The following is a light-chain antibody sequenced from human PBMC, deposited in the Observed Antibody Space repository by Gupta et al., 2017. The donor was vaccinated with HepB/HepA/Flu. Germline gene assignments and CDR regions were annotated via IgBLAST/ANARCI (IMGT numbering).Light chain of an antibody. CDR1: SLRGYY. J-gene: IGLJ2*01. Sequence: SSELTQDLAVSVVLGQTVRITCQGDSLRGYYATWYHKKPGKAPLLVIYGKNDRPSGIPDRFSGSNSGNTASLTITRAQAEDEADYYCYSGDTSGNHLGLFGGGTKLTV. V-gene: IGLV3-19*01. CDR2: GKN. CDR3: YSGDTSGNHLGL.